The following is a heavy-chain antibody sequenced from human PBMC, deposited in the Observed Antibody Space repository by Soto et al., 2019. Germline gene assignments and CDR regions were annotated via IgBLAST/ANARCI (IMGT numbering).Heavy chain of an antibody. Sequence: EVQLLDSGGGLVQPGGSLRLSCASSGFTFSSYAMSWVRQAPGKGLEWVSAISARGGGTYYVDSVKGRFTISRDNSKNTRFLQMNSLSAEDTAVYFCAKNSYASSGYFDEDYWGQGALVTVSS. CDR1: GFTFSSYA. J-gene: IGHJ4*02. CDR2: ISARGGGT. V-gene: IGHV3-23*01. CDR3: AKNSYASSGYFDEDY. D-gene: IGHD3-22*01.